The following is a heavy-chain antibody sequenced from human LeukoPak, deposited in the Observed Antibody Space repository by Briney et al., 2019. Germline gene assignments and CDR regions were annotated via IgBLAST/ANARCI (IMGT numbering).Heavy chain of an antibody. Sequence: SETLSLTCAVYGGSFSGYYWSWIRQPPGKGLEWIGEINHSGSTNYNPSLKSRVTISVDTSKNQFSLKLSSVTAADTAVYYCAAYCSSTSCYRSDGMDVWGQGTTVTVSS. V-gene: IGHV4-34*01. D-gene: IGHD2-2*02. J-gene: IGHJ6*02. CDR1: GGSFSGYY. CDR3: AAYCSSTSCYRSDGMDV. CDR2: INHSGST.